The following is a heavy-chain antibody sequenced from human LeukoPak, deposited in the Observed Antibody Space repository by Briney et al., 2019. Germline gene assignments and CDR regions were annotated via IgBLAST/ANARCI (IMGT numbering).Heavy chain of an antibody. CDR3: ARDWNNDMDV. J-gene: IGHJ6*02. D-gene: IGHD1/OR15-1a*01. Sequence: GASVKVSCKASGHTFTSYGISWVRQAPRQGLEWMGWINGYNGNTNYAQKFQGRVTMTTDTSTSTAYMELRSLRSDDTAVYYCARDWNNDMDVWGQGTTDTVSS. V-gene: IGHV1-18*01. CDR1: GHTFTSYG. CDR2: INGYNGNT.